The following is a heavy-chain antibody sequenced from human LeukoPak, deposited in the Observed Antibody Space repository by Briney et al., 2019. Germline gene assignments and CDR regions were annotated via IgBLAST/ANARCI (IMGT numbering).Heavy chain of an antibody. CDR3: ARDHIAAAGISDAFDI. V-gene: IGHV4-30-4*08. D-gene: IGHD6-13*01. CDR2: IYYSGST. CDR1: GGSISSGDYY. Sequence: SETLSLTCTVSGGSISSGDYYWSWLRQPPGKGLEWIGYIYYSGSTYYNPSLKSRVTISVGTSKNQFSLKLSSVTAADTAVYYCARDHIAAAGISDAFDIWGQGTMVTVSS. J-gene: IGHJ3*02.